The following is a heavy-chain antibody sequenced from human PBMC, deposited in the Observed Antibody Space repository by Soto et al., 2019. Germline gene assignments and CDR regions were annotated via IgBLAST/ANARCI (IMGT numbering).Heavy chain of an antibody. J-gene: IGHJ6*02. CDR2: IIPIFGTA. CDR1: GGTFSSYA. V-gene: IGHV1-69*12. Sequence: QVQLVQSGAEVKKPGSSVKVSCKASGGTFSSYAISWVRQAPGQGPEWMGGIIPIFGTANYAQKFQGRVTVTADESTSTAYLELSRLRSEDTAVYYCASPTKPLYYYYGMDVWGQGTTVTVSS. CDR3: ASPTKPLYYYYGMDV. D-gene: IGHD1-1*01.